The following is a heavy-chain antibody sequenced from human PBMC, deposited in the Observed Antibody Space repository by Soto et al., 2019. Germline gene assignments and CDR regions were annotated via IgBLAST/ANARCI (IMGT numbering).Heavy chain of an antibody. CDR1: GFTFSGSA. V-gene: IGHV3-73*01. Sequence: EVQLVESGGGLVQPGGSLKLSCAASGFTFSGSAMHWVRQASGKGLEWVGRIRSKANNYATIYAASVKGTFTISRDDSKSTAYLQMNSVKAEDTAVYYCTSTRNYYMDVWGKGTTVTVSS. D-gene: IGHD1-1*01. CDR3: TSTRNYYMDV. J-gene: IGHJ6*03. CDR2: IRSKANNYAT.